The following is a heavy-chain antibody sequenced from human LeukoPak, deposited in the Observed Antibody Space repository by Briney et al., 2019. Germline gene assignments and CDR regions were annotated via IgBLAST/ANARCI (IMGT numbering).Heavy chain of an antibody. Sequence: PGGSLRLSCSASGFVFTIYTMYWVRQAPGKGLEWVAVVWYDGRNKYYADSVKGRFTISRDNSKNTLYLQMNSLRAEDTAVYYCARDGNIVMGLDSWGQGTLVTVSS. CDR2: VWYDGRNK. CDR1: GFVFTIYT. D-gene: IGHD3-16*01. CDR3: ARDGNIVMGLDS. V-gene: IGHV3-33*07. J-gene: IGHJ4*02.